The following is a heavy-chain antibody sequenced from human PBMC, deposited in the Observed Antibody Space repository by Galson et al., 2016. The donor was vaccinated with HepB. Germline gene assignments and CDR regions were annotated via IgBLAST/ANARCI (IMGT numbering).Heavy chain of an antibody. J-gene: IGHJ5*02. CDR1: GGSINSNNW. CDR3: SGGELARGFDP. Sequence: SETLSLTCAVSGGSINSNNWWNWVRQPPGKGLEWIGEIYQSGTTHYNSSLKSRVTISIDNSKNQFSLRMTSVTAADTAVYYCSGGELARGFDPWCQGSLVTVSS. D-gene: IGHD5-24*01. CDR2: IYQSGTT. V-gene: IGHV4-4*02.